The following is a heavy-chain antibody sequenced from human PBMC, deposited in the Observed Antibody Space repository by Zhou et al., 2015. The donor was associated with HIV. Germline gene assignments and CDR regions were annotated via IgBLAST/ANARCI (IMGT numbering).Heavy chain of an antibody. J-gene: IGHJ6*03. D-gene: IGHD3-16*01. CDR1: GFTFSSYG. CDR3: ARDRPLPGPGGFMDV. Sequence: QVQLVESGGGVVQPGRSLRLSCAASGFTFSSYGFYWVRQAPGKGLEWVAFIWYDGSSPYYGDSVKGRFTISRDNSKNTLYLQMNSVRAEDTAVYYCARDRPLPGPGGFMDVVGQRDHGHRLL. V-gene: IGHV3-33*08. CDR2: IWYDGSSP.